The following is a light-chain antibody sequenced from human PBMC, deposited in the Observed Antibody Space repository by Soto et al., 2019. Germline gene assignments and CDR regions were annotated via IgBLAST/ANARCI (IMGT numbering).Light chain of an antibody. CDR2: DVS. CDR3: NSYTTSSTHV. J-gene: IGLJ1*01. CDR1: SSDIGAYKY. V-gene: IGLV2-14*01. Sequence: QSVLTHPASVSGSPGQSITISCTGTSSDIGAYKYVSWFQQHPGKAPKLMIYDVSNRPSGVSNRFSGSKSGNTASLTISGLQAEDEADYYCNSYTTSSTHVFGTGTKVTVL.